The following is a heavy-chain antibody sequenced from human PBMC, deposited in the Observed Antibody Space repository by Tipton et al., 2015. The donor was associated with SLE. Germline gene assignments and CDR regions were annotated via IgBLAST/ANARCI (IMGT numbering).Heavy chain of an antibody. CDR1: GFTFSSYS. J-gene: IGHJ5*02. CDR3: ARDAGYCSGGSCLGWFDP. V-gene: IGHV3-48*01. D-gene: IGHD2-15*01. CDR2: ISSSSSTI. Sequence: SLRLSCAASGFTFSSYSMNWVRQAPGKGLEWVSYISSSSSTIYYADSVKGRFTISRDNAKNSLYLQMNSLRAEDTAVYYCARDAGYCSGGSCLGWFDPWGQGTLVTVSS.